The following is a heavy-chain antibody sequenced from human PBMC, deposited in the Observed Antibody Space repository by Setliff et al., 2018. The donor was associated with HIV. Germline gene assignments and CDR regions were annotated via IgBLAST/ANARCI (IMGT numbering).Heavy chain of an antibody. D-gene: IGHD3-22*01. CDR3: ARVHVTMIVVVIASVFDY. Sequence: ASVKVSCKASGYTLTSYGISWVRQAPGQGLEWMGWISAYNGNTNYAQKLQGRVTMTTDTSTSTAYMELRSLRSDDTAVYYCARVHVTMIVVVIASVFDYWGQGTLVTVSS. CDR1: GYTLTSYG. V-gene: IGHV1-18*01. CDR2: ISAYNGNT. J-gene: IGHJ4*02.